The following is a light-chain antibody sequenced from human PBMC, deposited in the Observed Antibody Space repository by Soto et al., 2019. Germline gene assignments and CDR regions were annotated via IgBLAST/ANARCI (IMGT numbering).Light chain of an antibody. Sequence: SALTQPASVSGSPGQSITISCTGTSSDVGGYNYVSWYQQHPGKAPQLMIYDVSSRPSGVSHRFSGSKSGNTASLTISGLEAEDEAYYFCSSYTAITTTRVFGGGTKLTVL. CDR1: SSDVGGYNY. CDR3: SSYTAITTTRV. J-gene: IGLJ2*01. V-gene: IGLV2-14*03. CDR2: DVS.